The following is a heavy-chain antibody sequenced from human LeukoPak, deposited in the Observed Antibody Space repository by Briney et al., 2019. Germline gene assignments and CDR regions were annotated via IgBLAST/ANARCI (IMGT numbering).Heavy chain of an antibody. CDR3: ARVWTDAFDI. V-gene: IGHV1-69*13. CDR1: GDTFSNFV. CDR2: IIPIFGTA. D-gene: IGHD2-21*01. J-gene: IGHJ3*02. Sequence: SVKVSCKTSGDTFSNFVISWVRQAPGQGLEWMGGIIPIFGTANYAQKFQGRVTITADESTSTAYMELSSLRSEDTAVYYCARVWTDAFDIWGQGTMVTVSS.